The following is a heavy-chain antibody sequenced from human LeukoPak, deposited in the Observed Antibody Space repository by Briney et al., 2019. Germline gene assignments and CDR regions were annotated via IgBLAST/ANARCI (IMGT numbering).Heavy chain of an antibody. Sequence: ASVKVSCKSSGYTFTGYYMHWVRQAPGQGLEWMGWINPNSGGTNYAQKFQGRVTMTRDTSISTAYMELSRLRSDDTAVYYCARVRIAVAGKYYFDYWGQGTLVTVSS. CDR2: INPNSGGT. J-gene: IGHJ4*02. D-gene: IGHD6-19*01. CDR3: ARVRIAVAGKYYFDY. CDR1: GYTFTGYY. V-gene: IGHV1-2*02.